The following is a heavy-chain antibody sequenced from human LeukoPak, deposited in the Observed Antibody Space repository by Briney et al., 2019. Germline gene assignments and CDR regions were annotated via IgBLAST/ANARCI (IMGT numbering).Heavy chain of an antibody. D-gene: IGHD3-22*01. CDR1: GFTFSSYG. J-gene: IGHJ4*02. CDR3: AKDRLGYYESSGYFIDY. CDR2: IRYDGSNK. V-gene: IGHV3-30*02. Sequence: PGGSLRLSCAASGFTFSSYGLHWVRQAPGKGLEWVAFIRYDGSNKYYADSVKGRFTISRDKSRNTLYLQMNSLRAEDTAVYYCAKDRLGYYESSGYFIDYWGQGTLVTVSS.